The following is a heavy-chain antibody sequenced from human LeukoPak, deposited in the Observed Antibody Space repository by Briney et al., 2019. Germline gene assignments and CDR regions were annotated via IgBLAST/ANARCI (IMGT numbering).Heavy chain of an antibody. J-gene: IGHJ4*02. CDR3: ARYCSSTSCYTQFDY. V-gene: IGHV4-61*02. D-gene: IGHD2-2*02. CDR2: IYTSGST. Sequence: SQTRSLTCPVPGGSISSGSYYWSWIRQPAGKGLEWIGRIYTSGSTNYNPSLKSRVTISVDTSKNQFSLKLSSVTAADTAVYYCARYCSSTSCYTQFDYWGQGTLVTVSS. CDR1: GGSISSGSYY.